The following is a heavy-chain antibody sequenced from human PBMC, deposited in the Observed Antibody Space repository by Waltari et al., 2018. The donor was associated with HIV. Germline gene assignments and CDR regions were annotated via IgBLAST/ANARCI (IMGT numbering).Heavy chain of an antibody. CDR2: INQEGSDT. D-gene: IGHD3-9*01. CDR1: GFTFSSYW. J-gene: IGHJ4*02. Sequence: VQLVESGGGLVQPGGSLRVSCAASGFTFSSYWMTWVRQARGKGLEWVANINQEGSDTYYVDSVKGRFTIFRDNAKNSLFMQMNGLRVEDTSIYYCARDDVLTGYASLFDFWGQGTLVTVSS. CDR3: ARDDVLTGYASLFDF. V-gene: IGHV3-7*01.